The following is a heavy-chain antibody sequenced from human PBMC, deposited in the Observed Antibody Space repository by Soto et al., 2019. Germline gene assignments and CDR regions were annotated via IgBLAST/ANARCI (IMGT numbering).Heavy chain of an antibody. CDR2: FDPEDGET. V-gene: IGHV1-24*01. D-gene: IGHD3-10*01. Sequence: ASVKVSCKVSGYTLTELSMHWVRQAPGKGLEWMGGFDPEDGETIYAQKFQGRVTMTEDTSTGTAYMELSSLRSDDTAVYYCARSVGETNWFDPWGQGTLVTVSS. CDR3: ARSVGETNWFDP. J-gene: IGHJ5*02. CDR1: GYTLTELS.